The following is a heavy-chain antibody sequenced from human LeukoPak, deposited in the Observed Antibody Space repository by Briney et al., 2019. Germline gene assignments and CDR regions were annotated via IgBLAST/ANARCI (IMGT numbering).Heavy chain of an antibody. CDR2: IRNKGNGGTT. D-gene: IGHD3-22*01. V-gene: IGHV3-49*04. Sequence: GRSLRLSCTTSGLTFGDNAMSWVRQAPGKGREWVGFIRNKGNGGTTEYAASVKGRFTISRDDSESITYLQMNSLRTEDTAVYYCTTGSYHESSGYRFDYWGQGTLVTV. J-gene: IGHJ4*02. CDR1: GLTFGDNA. CDR3: TTGSYHESSGYRFDY.